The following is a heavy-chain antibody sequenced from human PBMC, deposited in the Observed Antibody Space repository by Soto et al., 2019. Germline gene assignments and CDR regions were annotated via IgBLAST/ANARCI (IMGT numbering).Heavy chain of an antibody. V-gene: IGHV3-30-3*01. CDR1: GFTFSSFA. Sequence: QVKMVESGGGVVQPGRSLRLSCAASGFTFSSFALHWVRQAPGKGLEWVAVISYDGGNKYYPDSVKGRFTISRDNSKNSLYLQMNSLRVEDTAVYYCEREPTSGATRYYFDYVGQGALVTVSS. CDR3: EREPTSGATRYYFDY. D-gene: IGHD1-26*01. J-gene: IGHJ4*02. CDR2: ISYDGGNK.